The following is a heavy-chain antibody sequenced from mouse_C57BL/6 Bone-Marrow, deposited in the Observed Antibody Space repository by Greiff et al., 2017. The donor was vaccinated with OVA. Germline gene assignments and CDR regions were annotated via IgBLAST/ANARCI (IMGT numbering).Heavy chain of an antibody. Sequence: QVQLQQPGAELVKPGASVKMSCKASGYTFTSYWITWVKQRPGQGLEWIGDIYPGSGSTNYNEKFKSKATLTVDTSSSTAYMPLSSLTSEDSAVYYCARCPTNWAWFAYWGQGTLVTVSA. D-gene: IGHD4-1*02. J-gene: IGHJ3*01. CDR2: IYPGSGST. CDR3: ARCPTNWAWFAY. CDR1: GYTFTSYW. V-gene: IGHV1-55*01.